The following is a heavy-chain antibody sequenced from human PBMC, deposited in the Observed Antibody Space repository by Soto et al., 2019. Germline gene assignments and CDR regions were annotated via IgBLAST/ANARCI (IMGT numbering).Heavy chain of an antibody. CDR3: ARQNGSFRSWFDS. V-gene: IGHV4-39*01. J-gene: IGHJ5*01. CDR1: GGSISSRSYY. D-gene: IGHD3-10*01. Sequence: QLQLQESGPGLVKPSETLSLTCTVSGGSISSRSYYWSWIRQPPGKGLEWIGGIYYSGTTFYSPSLKGRFIISVDTSKKQFSLKLTSVTAADTAMYYCARQNGSFRSWFDSWGQGTLVTVSS. CDR2: IYYSGTT.